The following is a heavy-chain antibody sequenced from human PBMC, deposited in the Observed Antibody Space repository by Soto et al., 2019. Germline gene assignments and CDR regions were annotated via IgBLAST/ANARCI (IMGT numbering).Heavy chain of an antibody. CDR1: GGSISSSSYY. J-gene: IGHJ4*02. CDR2: IYYSGST. CDR3: ARIYSSPTLYFDY. V-gene: IGHV4-39*01. Sequence: SETLSLTCTVSGGSISSSSYYWGWIRQPPGKGLEWIGSIYYSGSTYYNPSLKSRVTISVDTSKNQFSLKLSSVTAADTAVYYCARIYSSPTLYFDYWGQGTLVTVSS. D-gene: IGHD6-13*01.